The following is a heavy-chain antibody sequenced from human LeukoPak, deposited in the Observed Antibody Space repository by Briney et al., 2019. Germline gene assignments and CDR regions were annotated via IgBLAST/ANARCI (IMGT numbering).Heavy chain of an antibody. D-gene: IGHD6-6*01. CDR2: ISGSGDNT. Sequence: GGSLRLSCAASGFTFSSYAMSWVRQAPGKGLEWVSGISGSGDNTYYADSVKGRFTISRDNSKNTLYVQVNSLGTEDTAAYYCAKGESIAIDAFDIWGRGTMVTVSS. CDR1: GFTFSSYA. J-gene: IGHJ3*02. CDR3: AKGESIAIDAFDI. V-gene: IGHV3-23*01.